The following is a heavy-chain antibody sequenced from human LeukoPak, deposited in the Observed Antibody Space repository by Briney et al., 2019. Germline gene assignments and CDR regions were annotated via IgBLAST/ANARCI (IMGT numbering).Heavy chain of an antibody. J-gene: IGHJ4*02. Sequence: SETLSLTCAVYGGSFSGYYWSWIRQPPGKGLEWIGEINHSGSTNYNPSLKSRVTISVDTSKNQFSLKLSSVTAADTAVYYCARGLRIAARPRTFDYWGQGTLVTVSS. CDR3: ARGLRIAARPRTFDY. CDR2: INHSGST. D-gene: IGHD6-6*01. CDR1: GGSFSGYY. V-gene: IGHV4-34*01.